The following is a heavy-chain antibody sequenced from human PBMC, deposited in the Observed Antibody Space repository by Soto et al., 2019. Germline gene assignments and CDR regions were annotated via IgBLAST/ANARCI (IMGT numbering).Heavy chain of an antibody. Sequence: ASVKVTCKASGYTFTSYYMHWVRQAPGQGLEWMGIINPSGGSTSYAQKFQGRVTMTRDTSTSTVYMELSSLRSEDTAVYYCAREGPMVDCSGGSCYSGYFQHWGQGTLVTVSS. CDR2: INPSGGST. J-gene: IGHJ1*01. V-gene: IGHV1-46*01. D-gene: IGHD2-15*01. CDR3: AREGPMVDCSGGSCYSGYFQH. CDR1: GYTFTSYY.